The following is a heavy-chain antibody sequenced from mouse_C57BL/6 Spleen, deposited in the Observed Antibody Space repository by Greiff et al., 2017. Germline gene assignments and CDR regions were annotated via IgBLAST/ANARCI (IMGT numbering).Heavy chain of an antibody. D-gene: IGHD2-3*01. CDR1: GFSFNTYA. J-gene: IGHJ3*01. Sequence: EVHLVESGGGLVQPKGSLKLSCAASGFSFNTYAMNWVRQAPGKGLEWVARIRSKSNNYATYYADSVKDRFTISRDDSESMLYLQMDNLETEDTARYYCGDGYLAYWGQGTLVTVSA. CDR2: IRSKSNNYAT. CDR3: GDGYLAY. V-gene: IGHV10-1*01.